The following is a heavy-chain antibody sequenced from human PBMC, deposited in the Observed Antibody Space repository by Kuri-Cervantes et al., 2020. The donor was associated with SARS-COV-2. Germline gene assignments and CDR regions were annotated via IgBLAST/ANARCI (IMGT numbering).Heavy chain of an antibody. CDR1: GFTFSSYA. J-gene: IGHJ4*02. D-gene: IGHD3-16*01. Sequence: GGSLRLSCAASGFTFSSYAMSWVSQAPGKGLEWVSAISGSGGSTYYADSVKGRFTISRDNAKNSLYLQMNSLRAEDTAVYYCARDLGIMITFGGVIGYWGQGTLVTVSS. V-gene: IGHV3-23*01. CDR2: ISGSGGST. CDR3: ARDLGIMITFGGVIGY.